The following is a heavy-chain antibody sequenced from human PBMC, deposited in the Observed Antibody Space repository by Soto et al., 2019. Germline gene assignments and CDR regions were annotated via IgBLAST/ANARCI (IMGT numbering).Heavy chain of an antibody. V-gene: IGHV1-2*04. CDR3: ARQEITVNMGGRYWYFDL. J-gene: IGHJ2*01. CDR2: INPNSGGT. D-gene: IGHD4-17*01. Sequence: QVQLVQSGAEVKKPGASVKVSCKASGYTFTGYYMHWVRQAPGQGLEWMGWINPNSGGTNYAQKFQGWVTMTRDTSISTADMELSRLRSDDTAVYYCARQEITVNMGGRYWYFDLWGRGTLVTVSS. CDR1: GYTFTGYY.